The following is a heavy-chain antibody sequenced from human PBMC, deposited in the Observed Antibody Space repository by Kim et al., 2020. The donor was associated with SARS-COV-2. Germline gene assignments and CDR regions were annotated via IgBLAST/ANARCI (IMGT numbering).Heavy chain of an antibody. V-gene: IGHV6-1*01. CDR2: TYYRSKWYT. Sequence: SQTLSLTCDISGDSVSSNSAAWNWIRQSPSRGLEWLGRTYYRSKWYTDYALSVKGRITINPDTTKNQFSLQLNSGTPEDTAVYYCARDRQRAGTGVDYWGQGPLVTVSS. J-gene: IGHJ4*02. CDR3: ARDRQRAGTGVDY. CDR1: GDSVSSNSAA. D-gene: IGHD6-19*01.